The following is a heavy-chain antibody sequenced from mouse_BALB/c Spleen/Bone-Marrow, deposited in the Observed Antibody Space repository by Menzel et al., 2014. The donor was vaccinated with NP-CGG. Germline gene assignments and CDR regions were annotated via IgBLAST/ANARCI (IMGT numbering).Heavy chain of an antibody. CDR2: ISSGGSYT. CDR3: ARQNGNYGYYYAMDY. D-gene: IGHD2-1*01. V-gene: IGHV5-9-2*01. CDR1: GFTFSSYG. Sequence: EVMLVESGGGLVKPGGSLKLSCAASGFTFSSYGMSWVRQTPEKRLEWVATISSGGSYTYYPDSVKGRFTISRDNAKNNLYLQMSSLRSEDTALYYCARQNGNYGYYYAMDYWGQGTSVTVSS. J-gene: IGHJ4*01.